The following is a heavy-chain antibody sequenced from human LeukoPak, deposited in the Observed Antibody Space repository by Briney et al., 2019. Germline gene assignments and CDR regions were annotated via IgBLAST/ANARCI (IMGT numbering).Heavy chain of an antibody. CDR1: GDSVSSNSAA. Sequence: SQTLSLTCAISGDSVSSNSAAWNWIRQSPSRGLEWLGRTYYRSKWYNGYAVSVKSRITINPDTSKNQFSLQLNSVTPEDTAVYYCARDGIPDFWSGLYYFDYWGQGTLVTVSS. CDR3: ARDGIPDFWSGLYYFDY. V-gene: IGHV6-1*01. J-gene: IGHJ4*02. CDR2: TYYRSKWYN. D-gene: IGHD3-3*01.